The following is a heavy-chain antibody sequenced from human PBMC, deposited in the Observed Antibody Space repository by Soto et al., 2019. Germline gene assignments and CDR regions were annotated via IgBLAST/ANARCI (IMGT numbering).Heavy chain of an antibody. CDR3: ARAYEGDYFDY. J-gene: IGHJ4*02. CDR1: GGTFSSYA. D-gene: IGHD3-16*01. V-gene: IGHV1-69*05. Sequence: SVKVSCKASGGTFSSYAISWVRQAPGQGLEWMGGIIPIFGTANYADSVKGRFTISRDNSKNTLYLQMNSLRAEDTAVYYCARAYEGDYFDYWGQGTLVTVSS. CDR2: IIPIFGTA.